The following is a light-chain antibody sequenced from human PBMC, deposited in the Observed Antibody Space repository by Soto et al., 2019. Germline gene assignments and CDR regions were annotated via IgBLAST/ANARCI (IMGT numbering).Light chain of an antibody. Sequence: QSALTQPPSASGSPGQSGTISCTGTSSDGGGYNYVSWYQQYPGRAPKLMIYEVTKRPSGVPDRFSGSKSGNTASLTVSGLQAEDEADYYCSSYAASNNFYFVFGGGTQLTVL. CDR1: SSDGGGYNY. CDR2: EVT. CDR3: SSYAASNNFYFV. V-gene: IGLV2-8*01. J-gene: IGLJ3*02.